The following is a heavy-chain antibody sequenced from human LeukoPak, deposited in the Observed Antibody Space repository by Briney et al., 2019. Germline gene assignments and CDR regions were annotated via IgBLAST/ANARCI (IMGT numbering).Heavy chain of an antibody. CDR2: IDPNSGGT. V-gene: IGHV1-2*02. CDR1: GYSFTGHY. CDR3: ARGPVVVVAAAMGY. D-gene: IGHD2-2*01. J-gene: IGHJ4*02. Sequence: GASVKASCKASGYSFTGHYVHWVRQAPGQGLEWMGWIDPNSGGTNYAQKYQGRVTMTRDTSISTAYMELSRLRSDDTAVYYCARGPVVVVAAAMGYWGQGTLVTVSS.